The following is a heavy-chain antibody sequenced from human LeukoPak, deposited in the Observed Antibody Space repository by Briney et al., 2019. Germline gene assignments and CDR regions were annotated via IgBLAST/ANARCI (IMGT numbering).Heavy chain of an antibody. CDR2: INPNSGAT. J-gene: IGHJ4*02. CDR1: GYTFTGYY. V-gene: IGHV1-2*02. Sequence: GASVKVSCKASGYTFTGYYIHWVRQAPGQGLEWMGWINPNSGATKYAQKFQGRVTMTRDTSISTAYMELSRLTSDDTAVYHCARGGSTATVGPTYFDYWGQETLVTVSS. D-gene: IGHD5-18*01. CDR3: ARGGSTATVGPTYFDY.